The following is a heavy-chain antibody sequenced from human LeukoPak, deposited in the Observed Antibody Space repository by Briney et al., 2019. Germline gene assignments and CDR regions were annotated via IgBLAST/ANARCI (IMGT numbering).Heavy chain of an antibody. Sequence: GESLKISCKGSGYSFTNYWIGWVRQMPGKGLEWMGIIYPSDSDTRYSPSFQGQVTISVDKSISTAYLQWSSLKASDTAMYYCARRHYDSLATYDYWGQGTLVTVSS. D-gene: IGHD3-22*01. J-gene: IGHJ4*02. V-gene: IGHV5-51*01. CDR3: ARRHYDSLATYDY. CDR2: IYPSDSDT. CDR1: GYSFTNYW.